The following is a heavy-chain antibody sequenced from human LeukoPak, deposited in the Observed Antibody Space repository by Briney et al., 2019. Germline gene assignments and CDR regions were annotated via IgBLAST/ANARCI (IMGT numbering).Heavy chain of an antibody. CDR3: ARPQRTYYYYYMDV. Sequence: ASVKVSCKASGYTFTSYDINWGRQATGQGLEWMGWMNPNSGNTGYAQKLQGRVTMTRNTSISTAYMELSSLRSEDTGVYYCARPQRTYYYYYMDVWGKGTTVTVSS. CDR2: MNPNSGNT. J-gene: IGHJ6*03. D-gene: IGHD6-25*01. V-gene: IGHV1-8*01. CDR1: GYTFTSYD.